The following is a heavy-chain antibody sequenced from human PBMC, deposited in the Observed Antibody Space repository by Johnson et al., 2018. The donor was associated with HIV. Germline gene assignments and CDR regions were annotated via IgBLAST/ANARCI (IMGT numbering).Heavy chain of an antibody. J-gene: IGHJ3*02. D-gene: IGHD5-18*01. V-gene: IGHV3-20*04. CDR3: ARGLRGYSYIDSFDI. CDR2: INWNGGST. Sequence: VQLVESGGGVVRPGGSLRLSCAASGFTFDNYGVSWVRQAPGKGLEWVSGINWNGGSTGYGDSVKGRFTISRDNAKNSLYLQMNSLRAEGTALYYCARGLRGYSYIDSFDIWGQGTMVTVSS. CDR1: GFTFDNYG.